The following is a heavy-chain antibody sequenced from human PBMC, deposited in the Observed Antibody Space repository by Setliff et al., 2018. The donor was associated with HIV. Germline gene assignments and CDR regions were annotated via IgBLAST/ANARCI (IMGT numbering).Heavy chain of an antibody. CDR3: ARSRPSLRAFDI. CDR2: TDDSGST. Sequence: PLETLSLTCTVSGGSISNFLWSWIRQPPGKGLEGIGYTDDSGSTNYNPSLKSRVTISVVTSKNYFSLKLTAVTAADTAVYYCARSRPSLRAFDIWGQGTMVTVSS. D-gene: IGHD4-17*01. V-gene: IGHV4-59*01. CDR1: GGSISNFL. J-gene: IGHJ3*02.